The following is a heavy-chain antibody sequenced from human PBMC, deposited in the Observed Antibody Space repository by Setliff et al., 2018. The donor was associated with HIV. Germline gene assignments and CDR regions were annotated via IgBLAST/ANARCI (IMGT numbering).Heavy chain of an antibody. D-gene: IGHD3-22*01. Sequence: SETLSLTCAVYGGSFSGYYWSWIRQPPGKGLEWIGEINHSGSTNYNPCLKSRVTIPVDTSKNQFSLKLSSVTAADTAVYYCARGKGRGKYYYDSSGYLYYFDYWGQGTLVTVSS. CDR1: GGSFSGYY. CDR2: INHSGST. CDR3: ARGKGRGKYYYDSSGYLYYFDY. V-gene: IGHV4-34*01. J-gene: IGHJ4*02.